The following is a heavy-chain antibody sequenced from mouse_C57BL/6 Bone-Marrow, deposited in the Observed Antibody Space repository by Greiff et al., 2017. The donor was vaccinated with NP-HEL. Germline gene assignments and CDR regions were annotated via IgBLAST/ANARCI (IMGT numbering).Heavy chain of an antibody. CDR3: ARRIYPDY. V-gene: IGHV1-81*01. CDR1: GYTFTSYG. Sequence: VKLQESGAELARPGASVKLSCKASGYTFTSYGISWVKQRTGQGLEWIGEIYPRSGNTYYNEKFKGKATLTADKSSSTAYMELRSLTSEDSAVYFCARRIYPDYWGQGTTLTVSS. D-gene: IGHD2-1*01. CDR2: IYPRSGNT. J-gene: IGHJ2*01.